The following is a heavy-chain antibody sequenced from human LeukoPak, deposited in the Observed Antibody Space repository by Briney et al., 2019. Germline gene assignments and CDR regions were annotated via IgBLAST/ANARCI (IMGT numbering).Heavy chain of an antibody. CDR2: IYNSGST. D-gene: IGHD4-11*01. J-gene: IGHJ4*02. V-gene: IGHV4-59*01. CDR1: GGSITSYY. Sequence: SETLSLTCTVSGGSITSYYWSWIRQPPGKGLEWIGYIYNSGSTNYNPSLKSRVTISVDTSKNQFSPKLSSVTAADTAVYYCARLYSSSLGRVFDYWGQGTLVTVSS. CDR3: ARLYSSSLGRVFDY.